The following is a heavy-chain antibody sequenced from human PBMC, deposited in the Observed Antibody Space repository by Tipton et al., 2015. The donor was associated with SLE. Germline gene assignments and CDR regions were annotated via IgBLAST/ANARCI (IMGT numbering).Heavy chain of an antibody. Sequence: TLSLTCTVSGDLITNSYLSWVRQPVGKGLEWIGRLYFSGVTDYNPSLKSRVTLSMDTSRNQFSLKLNSVTAADTAVYYCARDLDPLPSSSWSGIGHWGQGTLVNVSS. D-gene: IGHD6-13*01. CDR2: LYFSGVT. J-gene: IGHJ4*02. CDR3: ARDLDPLPSSSWSGIGH. V-gene: IGHV4-4*07. CDR1: GDLITNSY.